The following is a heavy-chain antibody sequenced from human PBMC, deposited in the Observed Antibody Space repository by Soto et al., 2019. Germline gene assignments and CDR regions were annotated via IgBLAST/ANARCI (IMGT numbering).Heavy chain of an antibody. CDR2: INHSGST. J-gene: IGHJ4*02. Sequence: SETLSLTCAVYGGSFSGYYWSWIRQPPGKGLEWIGEINHSGSTNYNPSLKSRVTISVDTSKNQFSLKLSSVTAADTAVYYCARGKGLRYFDWLLPFFDYWGQGTLVTVSS. V-gene: IGHV4-34*01. CDR1: GGSFSGYY. CDR3: ARGKGLRYFDWLLPFFDY. D-gene: IGHD3-9*01.